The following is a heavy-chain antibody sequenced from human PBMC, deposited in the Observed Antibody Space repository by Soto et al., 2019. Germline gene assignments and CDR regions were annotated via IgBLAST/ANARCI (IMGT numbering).Heavy chain of an antibody. D-gene: IGHD6-19*01. CDR2: ISAYDGYT. V-gene: IGHV1-18*01. J-gene: IGHJ6*02. CDR1: GYTYSSYG. CDR3: ARGGYYDSSGSRNYHYYGMDV. Sequence: ASVKVSSKASGYTYSSYGINWVRQAPGQGLEWLGWISAYDGYTNYAQILQGRVSMTTDTSTKTAYMELRSLRSDDTGVYYCARGGYYDSSGSRNYHYYGMDVWGQGTTVTVSS.